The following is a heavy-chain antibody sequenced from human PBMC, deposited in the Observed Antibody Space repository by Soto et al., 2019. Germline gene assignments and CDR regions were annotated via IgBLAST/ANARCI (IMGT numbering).Heavy chain of an antibody. Sequence: VGSLRLSGAASGFTFSSYAMSWVRQAPGKGLEWVSAISGSGGSTYYADSVKGRFTISRDNSKNTLYLQMNSLRAEDTAVYYCAKDLNYYDSSGYWALDYFDYWGQGTLVTVSS. CDR2: ISGSGGST. J-gene: IGHJ4*02. V-gene: IGHV3-23*01. CDR1: GFTFSSYA. CDR3: AKDLNYYDSSGYWALDYFDY. D-gene: IGHD3-22*01.